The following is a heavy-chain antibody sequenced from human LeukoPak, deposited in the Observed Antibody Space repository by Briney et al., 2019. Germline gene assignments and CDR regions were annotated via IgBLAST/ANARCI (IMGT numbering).Heavy chain of an antibody. V-gene: IGHV1-8*01. CDR2: MNPNSGNT. D-gene: IGHD6-19*01. J-gene: IGHJ6*03. CDR1: GYTFTSYD. Sequence: ASVKVSCKASGYTFTSYDINWVRQATGQGLEWMGWMNPNSGNTGYAQKFQGRVTMTRNTSISTAYTELSSLRSEDTAVYYCARGSYAVAGTYYYYMDVWGKGTTVTVSS. CDR3: ARGSYAVAGTYYYYMDV.